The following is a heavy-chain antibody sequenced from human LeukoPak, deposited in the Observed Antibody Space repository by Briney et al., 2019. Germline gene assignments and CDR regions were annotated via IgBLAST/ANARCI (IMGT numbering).Heavy chain of an antibody. CDR3: RAAADLNDY. J-gene: IGHJ4*02. V-gene: IGHV3-73*01. Sequence: GGSLRLSCAASGFTFSGSAMHWVRQASGKGLEWLGPIRSKADSYTTAYAASVKGRFIVSRDDSKNTAYLQMNSLKTEDTAVYYCRAAADLNDYWGQGTLVTVSS. CDR1: GFTFSGSA. D-gene: IGHD6-13*01. CDR2: IRSKADSYTT.